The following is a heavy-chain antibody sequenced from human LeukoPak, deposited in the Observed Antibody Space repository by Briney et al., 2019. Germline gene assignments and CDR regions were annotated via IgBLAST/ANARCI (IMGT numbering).Heavy chain of an antibody. CDR1: GGSISSSSYY. Sequence: PPETLSLTCTVSGGSISSSSYYWGWIRQPPGKGLEWIGSIYCSGSTYYNPSLKSRVTISVDTSKNQFSLKLSSVTAADTAVYYCAIGGDSSSSSIDYWGQGTLVTVSS. J-gene: IGHJ4*02. CDR3: AIGGDSSSSSIDY. D-gene: IGHD6-6*01. CDR2: IYCSGST. V-gene: IGHV4-39*01.